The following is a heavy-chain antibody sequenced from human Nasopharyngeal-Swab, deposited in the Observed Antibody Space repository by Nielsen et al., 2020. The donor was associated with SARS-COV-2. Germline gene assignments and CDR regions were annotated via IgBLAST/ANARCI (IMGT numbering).Heavy chain of an antibody. D-gene: IGHD3-9*01. CDR2: IWYDGSNK. V-gene: IGHV3-33*01. Sequence: GESLKIFCAASGFTFSSYGMHWVRQAPGKGLEWVAVIWYDGSNKYYADSVKGRFTISRDNSKNTLYLQMNSLRAEDTAVYYCAREGDILTGYYDAFDIWGQGTMVTVSS. CDR3: AREGDILTGYYDAFDI. CDR1: GFTFSSYG. J-gene: IGHJ3*02.